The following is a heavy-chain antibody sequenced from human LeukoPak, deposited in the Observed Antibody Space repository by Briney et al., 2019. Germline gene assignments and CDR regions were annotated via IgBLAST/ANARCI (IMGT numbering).Heavy chain of an antibody. Sequence: SETLSLTCGAYGGSFSGYYWSWIRQPPGKGLEWIGEINQSGGTNYNPSLKSRVTFSVDTSKNHFSLNLRSVTAADTAIYYCARGSLRYYDWLSWGQGTLVTVSS. V-gene: IGHV4-34*01. J-gene: IGHJ5*02. CDR3: ARGSLRYYDWLS. CDR2: INQSGGT. D-gene: IGHD3-9*01. CDR1: GGSFSGYY.